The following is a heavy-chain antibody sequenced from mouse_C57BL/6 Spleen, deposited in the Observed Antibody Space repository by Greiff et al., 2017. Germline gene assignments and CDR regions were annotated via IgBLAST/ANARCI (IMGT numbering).Heavy chain of an antibody. J-gene: IGHJ2*01. V-gene: IGHV1-64*01. Sequence: QVQLQQSGAELVKPGASVKLSCKASGYTFTSYWMHWVKQRPGQGLEWIGMIHPNSGSTNYNEQFKSKATLTVDKSSSTAYMQLSSLTSEDSAVYYCARDSSGLVSPYYFDYWGQGTTLTVSS. CDR2: IHPNSGST. CDR1: GYTFTSYW. CDR3: ARDSSGLVSPYYFDY. D-gene: IGHD3-2*02.